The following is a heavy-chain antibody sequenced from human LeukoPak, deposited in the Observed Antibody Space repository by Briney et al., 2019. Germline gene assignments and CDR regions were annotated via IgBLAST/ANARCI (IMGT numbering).Heavy chain of an antibody. J-gene: IGHJ4*02. CDR2: ISYDGSNK. CDR3: AKFIAAAGTVDFDY. V-gene: IGHV3-30*18. Sequence: GRSLRLSCAASGFTFSSHGMHWVRQAPGKGLEWVAVISYDGSNKYYADSVKGRFTISRDNSKNTLYLQMNSLRAEDTAVYYCAKFIAAAGTVDFDYWGQGTLVTVSS. D-gene: IGHD6-13*01. CDR1: GFTFSSHG.